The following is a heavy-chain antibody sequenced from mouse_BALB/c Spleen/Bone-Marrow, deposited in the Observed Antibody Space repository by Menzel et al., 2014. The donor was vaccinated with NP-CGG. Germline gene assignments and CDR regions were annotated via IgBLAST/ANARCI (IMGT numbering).Heavy chain of an antibody. CDR2: ISYDGSN. Sequence: ESGPGLVKPSQSLSLTCSVTGYSITGGYYWNWIRQFPGNKLEWMGYISYDGSNNYNPSLKNRISITRDTSKNQFFLKLNSVTTEDSVTYYCARGNYYGSTSGYYFDYWGQGTTLTVSS. CDR1: GYSITGGYY. CDR3: ARGNYYGSTSGYYFDY. D-gene: IGHD1-1*01. V-gene: IGHV3-6*02. J-gene: IGHJ2*01.